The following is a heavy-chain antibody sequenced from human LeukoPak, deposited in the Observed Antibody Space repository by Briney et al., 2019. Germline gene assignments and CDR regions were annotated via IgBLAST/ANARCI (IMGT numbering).Heavy chain of an antibody. CDR3: ARTGDSSGFDP. CDR2: ISSSSSYI. Sequence: GGSLRLSCAASEFTFSSYSMNWVRQAPGKGLEWVSSISSSSSYIYYADSVKGRFTISRDNAKNSLYLQMNSLRAEDTAVYYCARTGDSSGFDPWGQGTLVTVSS. CDR1: EFTFSSYS. V-gene: IGHV3-21*01. J-gene: IGHJ5*02. D-gene: IGHD3-22*01.